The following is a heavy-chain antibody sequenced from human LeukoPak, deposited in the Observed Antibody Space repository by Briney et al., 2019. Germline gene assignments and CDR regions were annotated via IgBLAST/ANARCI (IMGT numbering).Heavy chain of an antibody. CDR1: GYSFTSYW. CDR3: ARQTRDGSGSRGYSFDF. D-gene: IGHD3-10*01. V-gene: IGHV5-51*01. J-gene: IGHJ4*02. Sequence: PGGSLKISCKGSGYSFTSYWVAWVRQMPGKGLEWMGIIYPRDSDTRYSPPFQGQVTISADKSISTAYLQWSSLKASDTAMYYCARQTRDGSGSRGYSFDFWGQGTLVTVSS. CDR2: IYPRDSDT.